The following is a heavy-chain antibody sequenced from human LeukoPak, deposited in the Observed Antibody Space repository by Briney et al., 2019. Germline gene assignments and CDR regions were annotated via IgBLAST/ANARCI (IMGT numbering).Heavy chain of an antibody. D-gene: IGHD2-21*02. Sequence: SETLSLTCTVSGGSLSSYYWVWIRQPPGKGLEWIGSIYYSGGADYNPSLQSRVTISVDTSKNEFSLKVRSVTAADTAVYFCARTHCEGDCFSAIRYWGQGTPVTVSS. CDR1: GGSLSSYY. CDR3: ARTHCEGDCFSAIRY. J-gene: IGHJ4*02. CDR2: IYYSGGA. V-gene: IGHV4-59*12.